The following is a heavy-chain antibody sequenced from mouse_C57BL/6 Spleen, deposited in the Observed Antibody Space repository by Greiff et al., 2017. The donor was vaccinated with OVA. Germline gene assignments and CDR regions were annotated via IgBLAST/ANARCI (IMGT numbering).Heavy chain of an antibody. CDR3: ANYGNYGAWFAY. Sequence: VQLKQSGPELVKPGASVKISCKASGYSFTGYYMNWVKQSPEKSLEWIGEINPSTGGTTYNQKFKAKATLTVDKSSSTAYLQLKSLTSEDSAVYYCANYGNYGAWFAYWGQGTLVTVSA. CDR1: GYSFTGYY. J-gene: IGHJ3*01. CDR2: INPSTGGT. D-gene: IGHD2-1*01. V-gene: IGHV1-42*01.